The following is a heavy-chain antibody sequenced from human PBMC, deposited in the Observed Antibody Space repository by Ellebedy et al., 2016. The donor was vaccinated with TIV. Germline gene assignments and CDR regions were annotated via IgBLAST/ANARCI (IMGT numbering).Heavy chain of an antibody. D-gene: IGHD3-10*02. J-gene: IGHJ5*02. CDR3: ARDSITMFFDP. CDR1: GFTFITYA. CDR2: ISGRGTRT. V-gene: IGHV3-23*01. Sequence: GESLKISCAASGFTFITYAMSLVRQAPGKGLEWVSGISGRGTRTYYADSVKGRFTISRDNSNNTLYLQMNSLRAEDTAVYYCARDSITMFFDPWGRGTLVTVSS.